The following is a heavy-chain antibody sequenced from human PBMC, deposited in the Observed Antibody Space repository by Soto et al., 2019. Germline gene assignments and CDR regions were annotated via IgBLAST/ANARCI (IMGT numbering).Heavy chain of an antibody. CDR3: GKDTLDCSGGDCPLFYYYGMDV. CDR1: GFTFRSYG. Sequence: GGSLRLSCATAGFTFRSYGMHWVRQAPGKGLEWLAVISNDGTKKFFADSVKGRLTLSRDNARNTLYLQINSLRAEDTAVYFCGKDTLDCSGGDCPLFYYYGMDVWGQGTTVTVPS. D-gene: IGHD2-15*01. CDR2: ISNDGTKK. V-gene: IGHV3-30*18. J-gene: IGHJ6*02.